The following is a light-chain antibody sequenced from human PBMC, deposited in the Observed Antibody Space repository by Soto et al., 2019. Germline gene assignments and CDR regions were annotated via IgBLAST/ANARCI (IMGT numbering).Light chain of an antibody. CDR2: GTS. V-gene: IGKV3-20*01. J-gene: IGKJ5*01. Sequence: EVVLTQSPGTLSSSGGERATLSCWASERIYSAYLGWYQQKTGQAPRLLIYGTSSRATGIPDRFSGSGYGTDFNLTISRLEPEDFAVYYCQQYGNSPITFGQGTRLEIK. CDR3: QQYGNSPIT. CDR1: ERIYSAY.